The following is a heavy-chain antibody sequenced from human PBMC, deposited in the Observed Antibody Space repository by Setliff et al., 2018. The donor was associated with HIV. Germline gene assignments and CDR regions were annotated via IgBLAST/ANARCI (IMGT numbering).Heavy chain of an antibody. CDR3: ARGPKLMIPTSNWFDS. CDR1: GYIFDACA. V-gene: IGHV1-18*01. J-gene: IGHJ5*01. Sequence: ASVKVSCKTSGYIFDACAITWVRQAPGQGLEWMGWISPYNGDINYAQKVQGRVTVTIDTSATTAYMELRSLTPDDTAVYYCARGPKLMIPTSNWFDSWGQGTPVTVSS. D-gene: IGHD3-22*01. CDR2: ISPYNGDI.